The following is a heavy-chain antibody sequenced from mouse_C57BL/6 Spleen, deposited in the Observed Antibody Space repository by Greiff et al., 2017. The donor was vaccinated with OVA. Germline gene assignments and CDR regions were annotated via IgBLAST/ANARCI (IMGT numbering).Heavy chain of an antibody. V-gene: IGHV5-9*01. CDR3: ARLTTVVAHFDY. J-gene: IGHJ2*01. CDR1: GFTFSSYT. CDR2: ISGGGGNT. D-gene: IGHD1-1*01. Sequence: EVQGVESGGGLVKPGGSLTLSCAASGFTFSSYTMSWVRQTPEKRLEWVATISGGGGNTYYPDSVKGRFTISRDNAKNTLYLQMSSLRSEDTALYYCARLTTVVAHFDYWGQGTTLTVSS.